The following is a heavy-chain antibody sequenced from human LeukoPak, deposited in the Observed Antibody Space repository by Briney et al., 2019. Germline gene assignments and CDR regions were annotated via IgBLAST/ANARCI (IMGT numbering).Heavy chain of an antibody. Sequence: GEPLKISCKGSGYSFTSYWIAWVRQMPGKGLEWMGIIYPGDSDTRYSPSFQGQVTISADKSTSTAYPQWSSLKASDTAMYYCARQDGRALYYFDYWGQGTRVTVSS. J-gene: IGHJ4*02. CDR2: IYPGDSDT. CDR3: ARQDGRALYYFDY. V-gene: IGHV5-51*01. D-gene: IGHD5-24*01. CDR1: GYSFTSYW.